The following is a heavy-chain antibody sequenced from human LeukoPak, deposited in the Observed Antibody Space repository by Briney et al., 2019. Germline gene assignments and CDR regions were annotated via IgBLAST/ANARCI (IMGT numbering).Heavy chain of an antibody. CDR3: ARADIVVVPAAMGGYYYYGMDV. J-gene: IGHJ6*02. Sequence: PSGTLSLTCTVSGGSISSSSYYWGWIRQPPGKGLEWIGEIYHSGSTNYNPSLKSRVTISVDKSKNQFSLKLSSVTAADTAVYYCARADIVVVPAAMGGYYYYGMDVWGQGTTVTVSS. CDR1: GGSISSSSYY. D-gene: IGHD2-2*01. CDR2: IYHSGST. V-gene: IGHV4-39*07.